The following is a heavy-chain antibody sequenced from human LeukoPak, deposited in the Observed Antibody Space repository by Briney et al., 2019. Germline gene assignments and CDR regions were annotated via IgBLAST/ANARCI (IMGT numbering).Heavy chain of an antibody. J-gene: IGHJ6*02. Sequence: GASVKVSCKASGYTFTSYGISWVRQAPGQGLEWMGWISAYNGNTNYAQKLQGRVTMTTDTSTSKAYMELRSMRSDDTAVYYCAREYCSGGSCYSGWYYYGMDVWGQGTTVTVSS. CDR3: AREYCSGGSCYSGWYYYGMDV. D-gene: IGHD2-15*01. V-gene: IGHV1-18*01. CDR2: ISAYNGNT. CDR1: GYTFTSYG.